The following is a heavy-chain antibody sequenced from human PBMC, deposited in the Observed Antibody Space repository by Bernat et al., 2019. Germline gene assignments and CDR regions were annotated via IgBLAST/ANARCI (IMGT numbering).Heavy chain of an antibody. CDR2: INPNSGGT. V-gene: IGHV1-2*04. J-gene: IGHJ6*02. Sequence: QVQLVQSGAEVKKPGASVKVSCKASGYTFTGYYMHWVRQAPGQGLEWMGWINPNSGGTNYAQKFQGWVTMTRDTSISTAYMELSRLRSDDTAVYYCARDSSRIAAAGTDYYYYGMDVWSQGTTVTVSS. CDR1: GYTFTGYY. D-gene: IGHD6-13*01. CDR3: ARDSSRIAAAGTDYYYYGMDV.